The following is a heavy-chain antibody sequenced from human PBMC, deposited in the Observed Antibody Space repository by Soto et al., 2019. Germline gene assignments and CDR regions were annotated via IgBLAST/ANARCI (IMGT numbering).Heavy chain of an antibody. CDR2: IYYSGST. CDR3: ARDTRIAARLGPWGLDYGMDV. D-gene: IGHD6-6*01. Sequence: SETLSLTCTVSGGSISSSSYYWGWIRQPPGKGLEWIGSIYYSGSTYYNPSLKSRVTISVDTSKNQFSLKLSSVTAADTAVYYCARDTRIAARLGPWGLDYGMDVWGQGTTVTVSS. J-gene: IGHJ6*02. V-gene: IGHV4-39*07. CDR1: GGSISSSSYY.